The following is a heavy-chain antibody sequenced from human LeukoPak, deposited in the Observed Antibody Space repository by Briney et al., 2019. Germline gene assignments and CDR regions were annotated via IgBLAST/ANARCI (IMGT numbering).Heavy chain of an antibody. CDR3: ARVSYDILTGSGGMDV. CDR2: IYTSGST. CDR1: GGSISSYY. J-gene: IGHJ6*02. V-gene: IGHV4-4*07. D-gene: IGHD3-9*01. Sequence: SETLSLTCTVSGGSISSYYWSWIRQPAGKGLEWIGRIYTSGSTNYNPSLKSRVTMSVDTSKNQFSLKLSSVTAADTAVYYCARVSYDILTGSGGMDVRGQGTTVTVSS.